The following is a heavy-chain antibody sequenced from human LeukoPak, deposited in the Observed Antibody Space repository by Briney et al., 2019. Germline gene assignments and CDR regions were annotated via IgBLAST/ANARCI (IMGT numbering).Heavy chain of an antibody. D-gene: IGHD4-17*01. CDR2: INHDGGDK. CDR1: GFIFRDYW. J-gene: IGHJ4*02. V-gene: IGHV3-7*02. Sequence: QAGGSLRLSCAASGFIFRDYWMSWVRQAPGKGLEWVANINHDGGDKNYVDSVKGRFTISRDNAKSSLYLQMNSLRVEDTGVYYCAITGGPTVTAFDLWGQGILVTVSS. CDR3: AITGGPTVTAFDL.